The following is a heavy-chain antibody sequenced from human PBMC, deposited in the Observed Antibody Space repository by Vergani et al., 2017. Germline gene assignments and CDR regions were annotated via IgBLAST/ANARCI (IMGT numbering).Heavy chain of an antibody. CDR3: TTGSLTLGAYGDAFDI. CDR1: GFTFSGSA. V-gene: IGHV3-73*02. J-gene: IGHJ3*02. Sequence: EVQLVESGGGLVQPGGSLKLSCAASGFTFSGSAMHWVRQASGKGLEWVGRIRSKANSYATAYAASVKGRFTISRDDSKNTAYLQMNSLKTEDTAVYYCTTGSLTLGAYGDAFDIWGQGTMVTVSS. CDR2: IRSKANSYAT. D-gene: IGHD3-16*01.